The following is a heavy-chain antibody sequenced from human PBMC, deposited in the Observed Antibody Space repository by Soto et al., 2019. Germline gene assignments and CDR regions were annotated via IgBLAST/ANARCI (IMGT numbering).Heavy chain of an antibody. V-gene: IGHV1-18*01. CDR2: ISAYNGNT. CDR1: GYTFTSYG. Sequence: ASVKVSCKASGYTFTSYGISWVRQAPGQGLEWMGWISAYNGNTNYAQKLQGRVTMTTDTSTSTAYMELRSLRSDDTAVYYCARDVYRGSGYMGVFDIWGQGTMVTVPS. J-gene: IGHJ3*02. D-gene: IGHD6-13*01. CDR3: ARDVYRGSGYMGVFDI.